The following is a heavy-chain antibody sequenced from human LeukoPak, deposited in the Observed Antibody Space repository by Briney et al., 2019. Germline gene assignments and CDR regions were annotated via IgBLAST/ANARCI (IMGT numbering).Heavy chain of an antibody. J-gene: IGHJ4*02. CDR1: GFTFSSYA. D-gene: IGHD1-26*01. Sequence: GGSLRLSCAASGFTFSSYAMSWVRQAPGKGLEYVSAISSNGGSTYYADSVKGRFTISRDNSKNTLYLQMSSLRAEDTAVYYCVNGVGATVYYFNYWGQGTLVTVSS. V-gene: IGHV3-64D*06. CDR3: VNGVGATVYYFNY. CDR2: ISSNGGST.